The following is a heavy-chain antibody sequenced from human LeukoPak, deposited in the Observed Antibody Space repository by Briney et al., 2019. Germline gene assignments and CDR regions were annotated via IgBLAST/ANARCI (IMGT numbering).Heavy chain of an antibody. V-gene: IGHV3-7*01. CDR1: GFTFSSYA. CDR3: ARDQRELLNYYYYGMDV. D-gene: IGHD1-26*01. J-gene: IGHJ6*02. CDR2: IKQDGSEK. Sequence: GGSLRLSCAASGFTFSSYAMHWVRQAPGKGLEWVANIKQDGSEKYYVDSVKGRFTISRDNAKNSLYLQMNSLRAEDTAVYYCARDQRELLNYYYYGMDVWGQGTTVTVSS.